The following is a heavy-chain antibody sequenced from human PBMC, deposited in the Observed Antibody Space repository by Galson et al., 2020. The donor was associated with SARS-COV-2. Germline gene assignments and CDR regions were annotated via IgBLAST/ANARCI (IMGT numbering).Heavy chain of an antibody. CDR3: ARSGRGTYHYLAW. V-gene: IGHV1-18*01. CDR2: ISGSNGNT. CDR1: GYTFTRYG. D-gene: IGHD1-26*01. Sequence: ASVKVSCTSSGYTFTRYGVSWVRQAPGQGLEWMGWISGSNGNTNYAPKVQGRVTMTTDTSTNTAYVELSSVISDDTAIYYCARSGRGTYHYLAWWGQGTLVTVSS. J-gene: IGHJ4*02.